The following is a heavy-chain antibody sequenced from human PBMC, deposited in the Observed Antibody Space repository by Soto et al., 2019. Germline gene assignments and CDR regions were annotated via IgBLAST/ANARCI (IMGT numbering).Heavy chain of an antibody. CDR3: AIGHRYYGSGTPVDY. J-gene: IGHJ4*02. D-gene: IGHD3-10*01. CDR2: ISSNGGST. Sequence: SCKASGYTFTSYAMHWVRQAPGKGLEYVSAISSNGGSTYYTNSVKGRFTISRDNSKNTLYLQMGSLRAEDMAVYYCAIGHRYYGSGTPVDYWGQGTLVTVSS. V-gene: IGHV3-64*01. CDR1: GYTFTSYA.